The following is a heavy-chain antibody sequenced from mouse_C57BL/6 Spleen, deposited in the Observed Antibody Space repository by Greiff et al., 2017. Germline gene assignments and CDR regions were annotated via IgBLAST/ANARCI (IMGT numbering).Heavy chain of an antibody. V-gene: IGHV1-7*01. CDR1: GYTFTSYW. J-gene: IGHJ4*01. CDR3: ANYGSSRYYAMDY. Sequence: VQLQQSGAELAKPGASVKLSCKASGYTFTSYWMHWVKQRPGQGLEWIGYINPSSGYTKYNQKFKDKATLTADKSSSTAYMQLSSLTYEDSAVYYCANYGSSRYYAMDYWGQRTSVTVSS. D-gene: IGHD1-1*01. CDR2: INPSSGYT.